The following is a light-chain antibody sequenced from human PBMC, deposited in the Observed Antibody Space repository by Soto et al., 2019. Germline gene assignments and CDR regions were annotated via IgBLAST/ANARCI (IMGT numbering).Light chain of an antibody. Sequence: QPVVTQSSSASASLGSSVKLTCTLSSGHNSYIIAWHQHQPGKAPRYLMKLEGSGNYNKGSGVPDRFSGSSSGADRYLTISNLQSEDEADYYCETWDSNFVVFGGGTKLTVL. CDR1: SGHNSYI. J-gene: IGLJ2*01. V-gene: IGLV4-60*03. CDR3: ETWDSNFVV. CDR2: LEGSGNY.